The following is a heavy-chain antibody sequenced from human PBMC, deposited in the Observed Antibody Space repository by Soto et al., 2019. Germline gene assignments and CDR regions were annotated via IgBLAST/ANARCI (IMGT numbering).Heavy chain of an antibody. CDR1: GYTFTSYA. Sequence: ASVKVSCKASGYTFTSYAMHWVRQAPGQRLEWMGWINAGNGNTKYSQKFQGRVTITRDTSASTAYMELSSLRSEDTAVYYCARARGPLVGAEPFDYWGQGTLVTVSS. D-gene: IGHD1-26*01. CDR3: ARARGPLVGAEPFDY. V-gene: IGHV1-3*01. J-gene: IGHJ4*02. CDR2: INAGNGNT.